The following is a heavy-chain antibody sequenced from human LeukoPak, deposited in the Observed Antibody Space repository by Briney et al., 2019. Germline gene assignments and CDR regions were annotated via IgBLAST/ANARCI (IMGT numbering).Heavy chain of an antibody. V-gene: IGHV4-34*01. Sequence: SETLSLTCAVYGGSFSGYYWSWIRQPPGKGLEWIGEINHSGSTNYNPSLKSRVTISVDTSKNQFSLKLSSVTAADTAVYYCARHGVLITKSYFDFWGQGTLVTVSS. J-gene: IGHJ4*02. CDR3: ARHGVLITKSYFDF. CDR2: INHSGST. CDR1: GGSFSGYY. D-gene: IGHD3-22*01.